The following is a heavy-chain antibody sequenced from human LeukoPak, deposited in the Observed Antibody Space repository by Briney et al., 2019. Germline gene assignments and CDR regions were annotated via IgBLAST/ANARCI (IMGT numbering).Heavy chain of an antibody. CDR2: IYYSGST. CDR1: GGSISSYY. Sequence: SETLSLTCTVSGGSISSYYWSWIRQPAGKGLEWIGCIYYSGSTYYNPSLKSRGTISVDTSKNQFSLKLRSVTAADTAVYYCAGGDNYYHSSGYYYYYYMDVWGKGTTVTVSS. J-gene: IGHJ6*03. D-gene: IGHD3-22*01. V-gene: IGHV4-59*12. CDR3: AGGDNYYHSSGYYYYYYMDV.